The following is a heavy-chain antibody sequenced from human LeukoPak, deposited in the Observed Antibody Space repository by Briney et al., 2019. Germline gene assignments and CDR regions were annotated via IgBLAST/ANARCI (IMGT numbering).Heavy chain of an antibody. J-gene: IGHJ4*02. V-gene: IGHV1-18*01. D-gene: IGHD1-26*01. CDR1: GYTFTSYG. CDR2: ISAYNGNT. CDR3: VGELVGGYFDY. Sequence: ASVKVSCKASGYTFTSYGISWVRQAPGQGLEWMGWISAYNGNTNYAQKLQGRVTMTTDTSTSTAYMELRSLRSDDTAVYYCVGELVGGYFDYWGQGTLVTVSS.